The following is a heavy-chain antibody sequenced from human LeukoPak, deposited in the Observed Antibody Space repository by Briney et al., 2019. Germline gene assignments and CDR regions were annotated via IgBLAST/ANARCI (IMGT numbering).Heavy chain of an antibody. CDR2: ISAYNGNT. J-gene: IGHJ1*01. CDR3: ARDPYYGGNSEYFQH. V-gene: IGHV1-18*01. Sequence: ASVKVSCEASGYTFISYGISWVRQAPGQGLEWMGWISAYNGNTSYAQKFQGRVTMTRDTSTSTVYMELSSLRSEDTAVYYCARDPYYGGNSEYFQHWGQGTLVTVSS. CDR1: GYTFISYG. D-gene: IGHD4-23*01.